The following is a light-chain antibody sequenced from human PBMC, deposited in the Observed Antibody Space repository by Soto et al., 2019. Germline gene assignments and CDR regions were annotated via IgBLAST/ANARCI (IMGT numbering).Light chain of an antibody. CDR3: HSRG. V-gene: IGKV1-5*01. Sequence: DLQMTQNPSTLSSSEGNELTITCRASQTISRWLAWYQQKPGRAPKLLIYDASTLESGVPSRFSGSGSETEFTLHINKLQPDDFAACFCHSRGFAQPTRLEI. CDR1: QTISRW. CDR2: DAS. J-gene: IGKJ5*01.